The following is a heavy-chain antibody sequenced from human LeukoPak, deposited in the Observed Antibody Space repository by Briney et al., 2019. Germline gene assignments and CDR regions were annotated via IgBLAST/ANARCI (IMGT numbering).Heavy chain of an antibody. D-gene: IGHD2-15*01. CDR1: GGSIISSDYH. CDR2: ISYSGNT. CDR3: ARHCCSGPAKRVFDI. J-gene: IGHJ3*02. V-gene: IGHV4-39*01. Sequence: SETLSLTCTVSGGSIISSDYHWGWVRQPPGKGLGWIGTISYSGNTDYNPSLRSRVTISVDTSNNQFSLRLGSVTAADTAVYHCARHCCSGPAKRVFDIWGQGTMVTVSS.